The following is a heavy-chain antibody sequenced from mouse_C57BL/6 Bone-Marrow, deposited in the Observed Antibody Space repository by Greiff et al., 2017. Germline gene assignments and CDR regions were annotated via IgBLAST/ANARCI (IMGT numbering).Heavy chain of an antibody. CDR1: GYTFTDYY. Sequence: EVQLQQSGPELVKPGASVKISCKASGYTFTDYYMSWVKQSHGKSLEWIGDINPNNGGTSYNQKFKGKATLTVDKSSSTAYMELRSLTSEDSAVYYCARSFSYYGRDYWGQGTTLTVSS. J-gene: IGHJ2*01. CDR2: INPNNGGT. V-gene: IGHV1-26*01. D-gene: IGHD1-1*01. CDR3: ARSFSYYGRDY.